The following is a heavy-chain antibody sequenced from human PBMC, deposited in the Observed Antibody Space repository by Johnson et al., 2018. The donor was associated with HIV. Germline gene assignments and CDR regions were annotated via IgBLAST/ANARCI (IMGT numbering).Heavy chain of an antibody. D-gene: IGHD2-21*02. CDR3: AKDQYFGGDCYPDAFDI. J-gene: IGHJ3*02. CDR2: IGTAGDT. Sequence: VQLVESGGGLVKPGGSLRLSCAASGFTFSNAWMSWVRQATGKGLEWVSAIGTAGDTYYPDSVKGRFTISRDNSKNTLYLQMNSLRAEDTAVYYCAKDQYFGGDCYPDAFDIWGQGTMVTVSS. V-gene: IGHV3-13*01. CDR1: GFTFSNAW.